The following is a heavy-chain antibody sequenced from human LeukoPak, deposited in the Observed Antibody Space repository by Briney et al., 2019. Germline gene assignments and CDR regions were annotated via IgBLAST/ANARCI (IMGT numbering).Heavy chain of an antibody. J-gene: IGHJ6*03. CDR3: ARGGGQQLVPYYYYYMDV. D-gene: IGHD6-13*01. CDR2: INSDGSST. Sequence: GGSLRLSCAASGFTFSTYWMHWVRQAPGKGLVWVSRINSDGSSTSYADSVKGRFTISRDNAKNTLYLQMNSLRAEDTAVYYCARGGGQQLVPYYYYYMDVWGKGTTVTVSS. V-gene: IGHV3-74*01. CDR1: GFTFSTYW.